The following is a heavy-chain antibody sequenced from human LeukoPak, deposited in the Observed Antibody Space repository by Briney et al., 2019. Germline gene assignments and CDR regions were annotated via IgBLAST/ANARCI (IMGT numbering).Heavy chain of an antibody. Sequence: GGSLRLSCAASGFTFSIYAMNWVRQAPGKGLEWVSSISSSSSYIYYADSVKGRFTISRDNAKNSLYLQMNSLRAEDTAVYYCARDLWKQLALDYWGQGTLVTVSS. D-gene: IGHD6-6*01. CDR1: GFTFSIYA. CDR3: ARDLWKQLALDY. CDR2: ISSSSSYI. J-gene: IGHJ4*02. V-gene: IGHV3-21*01.